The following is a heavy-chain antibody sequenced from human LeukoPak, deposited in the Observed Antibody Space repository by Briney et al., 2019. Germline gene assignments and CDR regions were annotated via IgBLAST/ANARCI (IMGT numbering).Heavy chain of an antibody. CDR3: ARHIVGPITSHFDY. CDR1: GFTFSSYA. CDR2: ISGSGSST. V-gene: IGHV3-23*01. J-gene: IGHJ4*02. D-gene: IGHD1-26*01. Sequence: GGSLRLSCAASGFTFSSYAMSWVRQAPGKGLEWVSDISGSGSSTYYADSVKGRFTISRDNSKNTLYLQMNSLRAEDTAVYYCARHIVGPITSHFDYWGQGTLVTVSS.